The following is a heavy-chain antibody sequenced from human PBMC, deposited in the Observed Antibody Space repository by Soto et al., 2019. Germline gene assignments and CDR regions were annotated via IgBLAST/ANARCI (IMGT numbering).Heavy chain of an antibody. CDR1: GGSVSRGGYS. CDR2: IYHSGST. CDR3: ARVPDV. Sequence: SESLARTCTVSGGSVSRGGYSWSWIRQPPGKGLEWIGYIYHSGSTYYNPSLKSRVTISVDRSKNQFSLKLSSVTAADTAVYYCARVPDVWGQGTTVTVSS. J-gene: IGHJ6*02. V-gene: IGHV4-61*08.